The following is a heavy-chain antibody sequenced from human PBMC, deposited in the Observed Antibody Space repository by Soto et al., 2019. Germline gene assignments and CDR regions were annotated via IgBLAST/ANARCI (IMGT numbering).Heavy chain of an antibody. CDR2: IRNQTYSETT. V-gene: IGHV3-49*04. CDR3: TGAENPSMGYFFDS. CDR1: VLTFGNYA. Sequence: PGGSLRLSCTASVLTFGNYAISWVRQAPGKGLEWVGLIRNQTYSETTQYAPSLKGRFTISRDDSNSIAYLQMSSLQVDDADYYYCTGAENPSMGYFFDSWGQGVLVTVSS. D-gene: IGHD2-2*01. J-gene: IGHJ4*02.